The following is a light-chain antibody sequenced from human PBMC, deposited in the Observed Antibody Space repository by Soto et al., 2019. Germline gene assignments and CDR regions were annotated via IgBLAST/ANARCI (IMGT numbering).Light chain of an antibody. V-gene: IGKV1-39*01. CDR3: QQSYTSPVT. Sequence: DIQMTQSPSSLSASLGDRVTLTCRASQSISTYLNWYEQKPGKAPNLLIYGASNLQSGVPSRFSGGGSGTDFTLTISSLQPEDFGTYYCQQSYTSPVTFGGGTKVDIK. J-gene: IGKJ4*01. CDR1: QSISTY. CDR2: GAS.